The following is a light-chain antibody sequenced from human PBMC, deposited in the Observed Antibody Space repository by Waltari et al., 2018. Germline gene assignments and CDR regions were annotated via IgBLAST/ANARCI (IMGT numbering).Light chain of an antibody. V-gene: IGLV3-21*04. CDR3: HVWHAALDPGV. J-gene: IGLJ1*01. Sequence: SYVVTQPPSVSVAPGETARITCGGDNIGSYSVHWYQQRPGQAPILIMRYDSDRPSGSPDRFSGFNSGNTATLTISRVEAGDEADYYCHVWHAALDPGVFGSGTEVTVL. CDR2: YDS. CDR1: NIGSYS.